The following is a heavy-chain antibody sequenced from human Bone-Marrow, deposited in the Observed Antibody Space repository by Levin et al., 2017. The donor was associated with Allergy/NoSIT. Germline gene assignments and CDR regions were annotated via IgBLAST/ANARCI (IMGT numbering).Heavy chain of an antibody. CDR3: AREGGVAANWFDP. V-gene: IGHV4-39*07. CDR1: SGSISSSNSY. Sequence: SETLSLTCTVSSGSISSSNSYWGWIRQTPGETLEWIGNVYHTGTTYYNPSLKSRVTISVDTSENQFSLRLNSVTAADTAVYYCAREGGVAANWFDPWGQGTLVTVSS. D-gene: IGHD2-15*01. J-gene: IGHJ5*02. CDR2: VYHTGTT.